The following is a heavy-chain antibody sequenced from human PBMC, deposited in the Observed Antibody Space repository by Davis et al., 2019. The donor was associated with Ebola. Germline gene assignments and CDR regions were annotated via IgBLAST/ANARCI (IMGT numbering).Heavy chain of an antibody. CDR3: ARADYYGSGSYIGGYYYYGTDV. CDR2: IKQDGSEK. Sequence: GSLKISCAASGFTVSSNYMSWVRQAPGKGLEWVANIKQDGSEKYYVDSVKGRFTISRDNAKNSLYLQMNSLRAEDTAVYYCARADYYGSGSYIGGYYYYGTDVWGQGTTVTVSS. J-gene: IGHJ6*02. CDR1: GFTVSSNY. V-gene: IGHV3-7*01. D-gene: IGHD3-10*01.